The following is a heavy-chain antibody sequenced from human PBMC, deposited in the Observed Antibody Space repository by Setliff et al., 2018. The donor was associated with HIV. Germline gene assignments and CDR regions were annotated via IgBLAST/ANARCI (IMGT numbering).Heavy chain of an antibody. V-gene: IGHV4-34*01. CDR2: SNHSGST. CDR1: GGSCSGYY. CDR3: ARLTTTYYYDSSAYYHPV. J-gene: IGHJ4*02. D-gene: IGHD3-22*01. Sequence: SETLSLTCALYGGSCSGYYWSSIRQPPGKGLEWIGESNHSGSTNYNPSLKSRVTISVDASKNQFSLKLSSVTAADTAVFYCARLTTTYYYDSSAYYHPVWVRGTLVTVSS.